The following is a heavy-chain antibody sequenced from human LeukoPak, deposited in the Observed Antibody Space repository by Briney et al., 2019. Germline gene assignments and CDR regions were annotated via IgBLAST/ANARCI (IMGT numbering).Heavy chain of an antibody. CDR2: INHSGST. D-gene: IGHD3-10*02. Sequence: SETLSLTCAVYGGSFSGYYWSWIRQPPGKGLEWIGEINHSGSTNYNPSLKSRVTISVDTSKNQFSLKLSSVTAADTAVYYCAATMSPFTAALRPFDYWGEGTLVSVSS. V-gene: IGHV4-34*01. CDR3: AATMSPFTAALRPFDY. CDR1: GGSFSGYY. J-gene: IGHJ4*02.